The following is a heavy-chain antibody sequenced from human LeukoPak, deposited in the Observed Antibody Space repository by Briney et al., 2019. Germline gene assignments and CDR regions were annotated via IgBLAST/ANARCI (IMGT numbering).Heavy chain of an antibody. Sequence: SGGSLRLSCAASGFTFSNYWMSWVRQAPGKGLEWVANMKQDGSEKYYVDSVKGRFTISRDNAKNSLYLQMNSLRAGDTAMYYCARGNQLLYWGQGTLVTVSS. V-gene: IGHV3-7*01. CDR1: GFTFSNYW. D-gene: IGHD2-2*01. J-gene: IGHJ4*02. CDR2: MKQDGSEK. CDR3: ARGNQLLY.